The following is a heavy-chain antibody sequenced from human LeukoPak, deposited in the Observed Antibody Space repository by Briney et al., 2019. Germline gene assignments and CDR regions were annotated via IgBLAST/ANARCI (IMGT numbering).Heavy chain of an antibody. D-gene: IGHD3-16*01. V-gene: IGHV4-61*02. CDR3: VRAFGFPDAFDI. Sequence: SETLSLTCTLSGGSISSGSYYWSWIRQPAGKGLEWMGRIYTSGSTNYNPSLKSRATISVDTSKNQFSLKLSSVTAADTAVYYCVRAFGFPDAFDIWGQGTMVTVSS. J-gene: IGHJ3*02. CDR2: IYTSGST. CDR1: GGSISSGSYY.